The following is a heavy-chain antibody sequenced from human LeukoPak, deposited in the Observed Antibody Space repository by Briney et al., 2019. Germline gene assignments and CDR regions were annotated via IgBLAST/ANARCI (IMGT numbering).Heavy chain of an antibody. Sequence: ASVRVSCKASGGTFSSYAISWVRQAPGQGLEWMGWISAYNGNTNYAQRLQGRVTMTTDTSTSTAYMELRSLRSDDTAVYYCARSGYSGSYYRLAYFDYWGQGTLVTVSS. D-gene: IGHD1-26*01. CDR2: ISAYNGNT. J-gene: IGHJ4*02. CDR3: ARSGYSGSYYRLAYFDY. V-gene: IGHV1-18*01. CDR1: GGTFSSYA.